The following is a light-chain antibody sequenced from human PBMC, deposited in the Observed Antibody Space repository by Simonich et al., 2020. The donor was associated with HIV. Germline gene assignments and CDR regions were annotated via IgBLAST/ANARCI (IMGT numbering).Light chain of an antibody. V-gene: IGKV4-1*01. CDR1: PSVLYSSNNKNY. CDR2: WAS. J-gene: IGKJ3*01. CDR3: QQYYSSPFT. Sequence: IVMTQPPDSLAVSLGERATIHCKSSPSVLYSSNNKNYLAWYQQKPGQPPKLLIYWASTRESGVPDRFSGSGSGTDFTLTISSLQAEDVAVYYCQQYYSSPFTFGPGTKVDIK.